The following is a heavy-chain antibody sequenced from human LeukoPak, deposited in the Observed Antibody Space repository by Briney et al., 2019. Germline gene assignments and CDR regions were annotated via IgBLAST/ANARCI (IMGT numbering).Heavy chain of an antibody. J-gene: IGHJ4*02. Sequence: VGSLRLSCAASGFTFSSYSMNWVRQAPGKGLEWVSSISSSSSYIYYADSVKGRFTISRDNAKNSLYLQMNSLRAEDTAVYYCARSGVSYYYDSSGYFDYWGQGTLVTVSS. CDR1: GFTFSSYS. V-gene: IGHV3-21*01. CDR2: ISSSSSYI. D-gene: IGHD3-22*01. CDR3: ARSGVSYYYDSSGYFDY.